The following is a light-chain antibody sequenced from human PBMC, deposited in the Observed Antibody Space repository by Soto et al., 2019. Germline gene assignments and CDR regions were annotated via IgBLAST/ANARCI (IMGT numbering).Light chain of an antibody. CDR2: AAS. CDR1: HSIAFY. J-gene: IGKJ3*01. CDR3: QKYDAAPCT. Sequence: DVQMTQSPSSLSASVGDTVTITCRASHSIAFYLAWFQQRPGKPPQLLISAASNLHSGVPSRFSGSGSATDFTLTISSLQPEDFATYYCQKYDAAPCTFGPGTRV. V-gene: IGKV1-27*01.